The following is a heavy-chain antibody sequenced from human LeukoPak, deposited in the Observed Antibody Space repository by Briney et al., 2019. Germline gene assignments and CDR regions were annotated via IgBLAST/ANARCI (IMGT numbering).Heavy chain of an antibody. D-gene: IGHD5-18*01. CDR2: ISYDGSNK. J-gene: IGHJ6*03. V-gene: IGHV3-30*18. Sequence: PGGSLRLSCAASGFTFSSYGMHWVRQAPGKGLEWVAVISYDGSNKYYADSVKGRFTISRDDSKNTLYLQMNSLRAEDTAVYYCAKDAALQLWLLYYYYMDVWGKRTTVTVSS. CDR1: GFTFSSYG. CDR3: AKDAALQLWLLYYYYMDV.